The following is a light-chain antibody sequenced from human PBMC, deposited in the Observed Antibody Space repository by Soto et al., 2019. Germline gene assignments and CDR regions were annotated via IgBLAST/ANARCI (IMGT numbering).Light chain of an antibody. V-gene: IGKV1-5*01. CDR3: QQYNSYS. CDR1: QSISSW. J-gene: IGKJ1*01. CDR2: DAS. Sequence: DIQMNQSPSTLSSSVGDRVPSTCRASQSISSWLAWYQQKPGKAPKLLIYDASSLESGVPSRFSGSGSGTEFTLTICSLQPDDFATYYCQQYNSYSFGQGTKLDIK.